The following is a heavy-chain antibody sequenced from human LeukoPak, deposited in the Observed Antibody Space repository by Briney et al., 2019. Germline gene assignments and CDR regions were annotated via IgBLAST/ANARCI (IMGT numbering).Heavy chain of an antibody. Sequence: ASVKVSCKASGYTFTSYYIHWVRQAPGQGLEWMGIIDPTGGTTSYAQKFQGRVSMTRDTSTSTVFMELSSLRSGDTAVYYCARTYDSTGPFDYWGQGTLVTVSS. CDR2: IDPTGGTT. V-gene: IGHV1-46*01. CDR3: ARTYDSTGPFDY. J-gene: IGHJ4*02. CDR1: GYTFTSYY. D-gene: IGHD3-22*01.